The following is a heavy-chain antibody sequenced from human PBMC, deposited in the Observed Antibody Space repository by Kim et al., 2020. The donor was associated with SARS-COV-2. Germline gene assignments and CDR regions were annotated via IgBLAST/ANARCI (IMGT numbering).Heavy chain of an antibody. Sequence: KGRFTISRDNANNSLYLQMNSLRDEDTAVYYCARDPWDYDSSGYFNYGMDVWGQVTTVTVSS. J-gene: IGHJ6*02. V-gene: IGHV3-48*02. CDR3: ARDPWDYDSSGYFNYGMDV. D-gene: IGHD3-22*01.